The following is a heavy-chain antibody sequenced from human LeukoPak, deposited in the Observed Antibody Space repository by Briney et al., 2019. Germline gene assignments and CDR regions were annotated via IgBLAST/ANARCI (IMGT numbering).Heavy chain of an antibody. CDR3: ARVMCTNGVCYRPHPIDH. CDR2: ISSSGSTI. CDR1: GFTFSDYY. V-gene: IGHV3-11*01. J-gene: IGHJ4*02. Sequence: GGSLRLSCAASGFTFSDYYMSWIRQAPGKGLEWVSYISSSGSTIYYADSVKGRLTISRDNAKNSLYLQMNSLRAEDTAVYYCARVMCTNGVCYRPHPIDHWGQGTLVTVSS. D-gene: IGHD2-8*01.